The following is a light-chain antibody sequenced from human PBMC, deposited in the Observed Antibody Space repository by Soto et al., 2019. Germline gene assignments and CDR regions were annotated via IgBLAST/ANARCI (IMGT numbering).Light chain of an antibody. V-gene: IGKV3-20*01. CDR2: GTS. CDR1: QSVKSSY. Sequence: EIVSTQSPGTLSLSPGERATLPCRASQSVKSSYLAWYQHKPGQAPRLLIYGTSSRATGIPDRFSGSGSGTDFTLTISRLEPEDFAVYYCQQYGSSITFGQGTRLEIK. CDR3: QQYGSSIT. J-gene: IGKJ5*01.